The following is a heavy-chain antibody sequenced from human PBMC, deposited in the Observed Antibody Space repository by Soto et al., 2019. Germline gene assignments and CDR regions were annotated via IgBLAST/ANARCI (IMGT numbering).Heavy chain of an antibody. J-gene: IGHJ6*02. Sequence: LSLTCTVSGDSLSSADYYWSWIRQTPGKGLEWIGHIFYSGTTYYNPSLKSRLTISVDTSKNHFSLRLTSVTAADTAVYYCARDLWVEPELYYYGMDVWGQGTTVTVYS. V-gene: IGHV4-30-4*01. CDR3: ARDLWVEPELYYYGMDV. CDR2: IFYSGTT. D-gene: IGHD1-1*01. CDR1: GDSLSSADYY.